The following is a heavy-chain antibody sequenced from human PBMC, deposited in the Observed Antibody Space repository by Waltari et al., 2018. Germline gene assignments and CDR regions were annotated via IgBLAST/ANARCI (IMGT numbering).Heavy chain of an antibody. D-gene: IGHD2-15*01. V-gene: IGHV4-59*11. CDR3: ARLCSGGACRNWFDP. CDR1: GGSISSHY. CDR2: TYYSGST. J-gene: IGHJ5*02. Sequence: QVQLQESGPGLVKPSETLSLTCTISGGSISSHYWSWIRQPPGKGLEWIGYTYYSGSTNYNPSLKSRVAISMDTSKKQFSLKVNSVTAADTAVYYCARLCSGGACRNWFDPWGPGTLVTVSS.